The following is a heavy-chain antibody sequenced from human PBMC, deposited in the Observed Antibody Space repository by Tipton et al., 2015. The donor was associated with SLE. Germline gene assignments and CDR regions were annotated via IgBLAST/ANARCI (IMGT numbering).Heavy chain of an antibody. J-gene: IGHJ4*02. CDR2: ISGSGGST. Sequence: GSLRLSCAASGFTFSSYAMSWVRQAPGKGLEWVSAISGSGGSTYYADSVKGRFTISRDNSKNTLYLQMNSLRAEDTAVYYCAKDGDRYCSGGSCRGNYWGQGTLVTVSS. CDR1: GFTFSSYA. D-gene: IGHD2-15*01. CDR3: AKDGDRYCSGGSCRGNY. V-gene: IGHV3-23*01.